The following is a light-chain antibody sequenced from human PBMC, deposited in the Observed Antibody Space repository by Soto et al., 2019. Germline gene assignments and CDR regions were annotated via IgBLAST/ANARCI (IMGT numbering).Light chain of an antibody. CDR2: EVF. CDR1: SGDVGGYDY. CDR3: LSYTGSSARI. V-gene: IGLV2-14*01. J-gene: IGLJ1*01. Sequence: QSVLTQPASVSGSPGQSITISCTGTSGDVGGYDYVSWYQQNPGKAPKLMIYEVFNRPSGVSGRFSGSKSGNTASLTISGLQAEDEGDYYCLSYTGSSARIFGTGTKVTVL.